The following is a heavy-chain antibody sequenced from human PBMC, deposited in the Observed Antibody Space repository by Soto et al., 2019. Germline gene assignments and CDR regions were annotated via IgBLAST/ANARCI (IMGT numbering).Heavy chain of an antibody. J-gene: IGHJ6*04. CDR2: IYYSGST. Sequence: PSETLSLTCTVSGGSISSYYWSWIRQPPGKGLEWIGYIYYSGSTNYNPSLKSRVTISVDTSKNQFSLKLSSVTAADTAVYYCASIGYSGYDPRMDVWGKGTTVTVSS. V-gene: IGHV4-59*08. CDR1: GGSISSYY. D-gene: IGHD5-12*01. CDR3: ASIGYSGYDPRMDV.